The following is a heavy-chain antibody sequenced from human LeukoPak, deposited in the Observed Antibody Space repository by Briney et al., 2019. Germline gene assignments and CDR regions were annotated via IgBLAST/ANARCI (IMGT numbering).Heavy chain of an antibody. V-gene: IGHV3-53*01. J-gene: IGHJ3*02. Sequence: PGGSLRLSCAASGFTVSSNYMNWVRQAPGKGLEWVSVIYSGGSTFYADSVEGRFTISRDNSNNMLYLQMNSLRAADTAMYYCAREYYDNSGGEDAFDIWGPGTMVTVSS. CDR2: IYSGGST. CDR1: GFTVSSNY. CDR3: AREYYDNSGGEDAFDI. D-gene: IGHD3-22*01.